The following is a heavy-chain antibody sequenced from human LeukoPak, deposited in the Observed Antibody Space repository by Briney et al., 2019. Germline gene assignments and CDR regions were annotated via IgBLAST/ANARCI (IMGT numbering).Heavy chain of an antibody. CDR2: ISYDGSNK. CDR1: GFTFSSYA. J-gene: IGHJ5*02. Sequence: GGSLRLSCAASGFTFSSYAMHWVRQAPGKGLEWVAVISYDGSNKYYADSVKGRFTISRDNSKNTLYLQMNSLRAEDTAVYYCARPKTTVTWNWFDPWGQGTLVTVSS. D-gene: IGHD4-11*01. V-gene: IGHV3-30-3*01. CDR3: ARPKTTVTWNWFDP.